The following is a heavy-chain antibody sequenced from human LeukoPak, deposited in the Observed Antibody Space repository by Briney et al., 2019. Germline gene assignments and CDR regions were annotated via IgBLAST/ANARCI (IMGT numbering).Heavy chain of an antibody. CDR2: IYTSGST. CDR1: GGSISSYY. CDR3: ARDRDSGEYFADFFDY. J-gene: IGHJ4*02. Sequence: PSETLSLTCTVSGGSISSYYCSWIRQPAGKGLEWIGRIYTSGSTNYNPSLKSRVTMSVDTSKNQFSLNLSSVTAADTAVYFCARDRDSGEYFADFFDYWGQGILVTVSS. D-gene: IGHD1-26*01. V-gene: IGHV4-4*07.